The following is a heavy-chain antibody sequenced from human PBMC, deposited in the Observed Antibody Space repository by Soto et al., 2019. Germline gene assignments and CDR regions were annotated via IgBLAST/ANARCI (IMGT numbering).Heavy chain of an antibody. J-gene: IGHJ5*02. CDR2: INHSGST. CDR1: GGSFSGYY. V-gene: IGHV4-34*01. CDR3: ARSTTVTTFWFDP. D-gene: IGHD4-17*01. Sequence: QVQLQQWGAGLLKPSETLSLTCAVYGGSFSGYYWSWIRQPPGKGLEWIGEINHSGSTNYNPSLKSRVTISVDTSKNQFSLKLSSVTAADTAVSYCARSTTVTTFWFDPWGQGTLVTVSS.